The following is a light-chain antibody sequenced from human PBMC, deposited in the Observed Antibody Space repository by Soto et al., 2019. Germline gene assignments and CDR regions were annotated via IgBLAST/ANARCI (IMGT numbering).Light chain of an antibody. CDR1: QSVYNY. V-gene: IGKV3-11*01. CDR3: QQRSKWPVT. CDR2: DAS. J-gene: IGKJ4*01. Sequence: EIVLTQSPATLSLSPGERATLSCRASQSVYNYLAWYQQKPGQAPRLLIYDASNRATGIPARFSGSGSGTDFTLTIISREPEDFSVYFFQQRSKWPVTFGGGTTVQIQ.